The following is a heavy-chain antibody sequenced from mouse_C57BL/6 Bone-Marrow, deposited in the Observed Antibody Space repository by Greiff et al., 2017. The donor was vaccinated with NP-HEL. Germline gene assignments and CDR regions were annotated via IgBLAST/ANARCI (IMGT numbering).Heavy chain of an antibody. Sequence: VQLQQSGPELVKPGASVKISCKASGYAFSSSWMNWVKQRPGKGLEWIGRIYPGDGDTNYNGKFKGKATLTADKSSSTAYMQLSSLTSEDSAVYFCARSPYDYGDFDVWGTGTTVTVSS. CDR1: GYAFSSSW. CDR3: ARSPYDYGDFDV. J-gene: IGHJ1*03. CDR2: IYPGDGDT. V-gene: IGHV1-82*01. D-gene: IGHD2-3*01.